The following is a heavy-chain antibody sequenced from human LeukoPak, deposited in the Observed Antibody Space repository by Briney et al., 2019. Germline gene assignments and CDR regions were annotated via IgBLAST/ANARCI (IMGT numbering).Heavy chain of an antibody. D-gene: IGHD6-19*01. CDR2: IRYDGSNK. J-gene: IGHJ4*02. CDR3: AKPNSGDSGWYGPDY. V-gene: IGHV3-30*02. CDR1: GFIFSSFG. Sequence: GGSLGLSCAASGFIFSSFGMHWVRQAPGKGLEWVAFIRYDGSNKYYADSVKGRFTISRDNSKNTLYLQMNSPRPEDTAIYYCAKPNSGDSGWYGPDYWGQGTLVTVSS.